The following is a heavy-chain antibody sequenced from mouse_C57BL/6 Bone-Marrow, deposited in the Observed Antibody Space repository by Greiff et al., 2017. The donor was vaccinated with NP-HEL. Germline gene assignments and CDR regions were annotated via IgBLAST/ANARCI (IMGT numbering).Heavy chain of an antibody. D-gene: IGHD2-5*01. CDR2: ISYDGSN. V-gene: IGHV3-6*01. Sequence: EVQLKESGPGLVKPSQSLSLTCSVTGYSITSGYYWNWIRQFPGNKLEWMGYISYDGSNNYNPSLKNRISITRDTSKNQFFLKLNSVTTEDTATYYCAREYYSNYVGAMDYWGQGTSVTVSS. J-gene: IGHJ4*01. CDR1: GYSITSGYY. CDR3: AREYYSNYVGAMDY.